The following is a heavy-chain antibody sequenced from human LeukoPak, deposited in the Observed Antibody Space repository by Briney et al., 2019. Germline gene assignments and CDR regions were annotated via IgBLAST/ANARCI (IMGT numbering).Heavy chain of an antibody. Sequence: SVKVSCKASGGTFSSYAISWVRQALGQGLEWMGRIIPILGIANYAQKFQGRVTITADKSTSTAYMELSSLRSEDTAVYYCARGPASTVTTSSWGQGTLVTVCS. V-gene: IGHV1-69*04. D-gene: IGHD4-17*01. CDR1: GGTFSSYA. CDR3: ARGPASTVTTSS. CDR2: IIPILGIA. J-gene: IGHJ4*02.